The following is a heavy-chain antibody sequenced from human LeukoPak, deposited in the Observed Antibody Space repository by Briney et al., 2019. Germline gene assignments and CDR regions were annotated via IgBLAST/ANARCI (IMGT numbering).Heavy chain of an antibody. CDR2: IWYDGSNK. V-gene: IGHV3-33*01. CDR1: GFTFSSYG. CDR3: ARAGGYYGSGSFPEY. Sequence: GGSLRLSCAASGFTFSSYGMHWVRQAPGKGLEWVAVIWYDGSNKYYADSVKGRFTISRDNSKNTLHLQMNSLRAEDTAVYYCARAGGYYGSGSFPEYWGQGTLVTVSS. D-gene: IGHD3-10*01. J-gene: IGHJ4*02.